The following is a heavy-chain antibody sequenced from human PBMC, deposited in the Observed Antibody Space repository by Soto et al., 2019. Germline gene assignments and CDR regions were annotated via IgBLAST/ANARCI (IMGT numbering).Heavy chain of an antibody. CDR2: IIPIFGTA. CDR1: GGTFSSYA. V-gene: IGHV1-69*01. J-gene: IGHJ6*02. D-gene: IGHD6-13*01. CDR3: ARARYISSGRTYYGMDV. Sequence: QVQLVQSGAEVQKPGSSVKVSCKASGGTFSSYAISWVRQAPGQGLEWMGGIIPIFGTANYAQKFQGRVTITSDESTSTAYMELSSLRAEDTAVYYCARARYISSGRTYYGMDVWGQGTTVTVSS.